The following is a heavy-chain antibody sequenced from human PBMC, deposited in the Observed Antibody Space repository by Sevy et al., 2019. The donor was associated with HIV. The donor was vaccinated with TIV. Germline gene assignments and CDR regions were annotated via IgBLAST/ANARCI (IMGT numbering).Heavy chain of an antibody. V-gene: IGHV3-7*01. CDR1: GFSFRSYW. Sequence: GGSLRLSCAASGFSFRSYWMNWVRQAPGKGLEWVANIRQDGSEKYDVHFVKGRFTISRDNAENSLYLQMNSLRAEDTAVYYCAREGSYGDHDYQYYYGMDVWGQGTTVTVSS. D-gene: IGHD4-17*01. CDR2: IRQDGSEK. J-gene: IGHJ6*02. CDR3: AREGSYGDHDYQYYYGMDV.